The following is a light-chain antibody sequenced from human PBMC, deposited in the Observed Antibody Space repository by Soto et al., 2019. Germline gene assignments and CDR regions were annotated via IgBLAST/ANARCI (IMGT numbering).Light chain of an antibody. Sequence: DIQMTQSPSTLSASVGDRVTIPCRASESIRHWLAWYQQKPGKAPKLLIYKVSIVQSGVPSRFSGSESETELTLTISRLQPDDFAIYYCRHDNSYALTFGGGPKVEIK. CDR3: RHDNSYALT. J-gene: IGKJ4*01. V-gene: IGKV1-5*03. CDR2: KVS. CDR1: ESIRHW.